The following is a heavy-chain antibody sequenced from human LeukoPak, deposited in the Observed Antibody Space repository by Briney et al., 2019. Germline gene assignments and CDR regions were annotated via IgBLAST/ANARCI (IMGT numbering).Heavy chain of an antibody. V-gene: IGHV1-8*01. CDR2: MSPNSGDT. J-gene: IGHJ4*02. CDR1: GYTFTSYD. Sequence: ASVKVSCKASGYTFTSYDFNWVRQATGQRPEWMGWMSPNSGDTGYAQKFQDRVTMTRNTSISTAYMELSSLRSDDTAVYYCARGPPNRGYGYRGPGTLVTVSS. CDR3: ARGPPNRGYGY. D-gene: IGHD7-27*01.